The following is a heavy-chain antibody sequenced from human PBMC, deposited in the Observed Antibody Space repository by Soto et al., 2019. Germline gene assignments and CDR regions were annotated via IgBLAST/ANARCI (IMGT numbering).Heavy chain of an antibody. J-gene: IGHJ6*02. V-gene: IGHV1-8*01. CDR2: MNPNTGNS. Sequence: ASVKVSCKASGYTFTSSDINWVRQAPGQGLEWMGWMNPNTGNSGFAQKFQGRVTMTSDTSISTAYMELSSLRSEDSAVYYCAREGEFPVYDSDSYYFYGMDVWGQGTTVTVAS. D-gene: IGHD5-12*01. CDR3: AREGEFPVYDSDSYYFYGMDV. CDR1: GYTFTSSD.